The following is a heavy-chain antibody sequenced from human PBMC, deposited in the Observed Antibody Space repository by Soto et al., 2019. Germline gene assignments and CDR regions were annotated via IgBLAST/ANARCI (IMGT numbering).Heavy chain of an antibody. CDR1: GFTFSSYG. V-gene: IGHV3-33*01. J-gene: IGHJ4*02. Sequence: GGSLRLSCAASGFTFSSYGMHWVRQAPGKGLEWVAVIWYDGSNKYYADSVKGRFTISRDNSKNTLYLQMNSLRAEDTAVYYCARDSLVVTNRVIDYWGQGTLVTVSS. CDR3: ARDSLVVTNRVIDY. CDR2: IWYDGSNK. D-gene: IGHD2-2*01.